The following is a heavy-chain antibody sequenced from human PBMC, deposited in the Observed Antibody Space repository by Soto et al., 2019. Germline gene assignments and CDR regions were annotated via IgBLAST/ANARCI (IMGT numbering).Heavy chain of an antibody. CDR3: ARATVTGENWFDP. CDR2: IIPILAIA. CDR1: GGTFSSYT. J-gene: IGHJ5*02. Sequence: QVQLVQSGAEVKKPGSSVKVSCKASGGTFSSYTISWVRQAPGQGLEWMGRIIPILAIANYAQKFQGRVTITADKSTTTAYMELSSLTSEDTAVYYCARATVTGENWFDPWGQGTLVTVSS. D-gene: IGHD4-17*01. V-gene: IGHV1-69*02.